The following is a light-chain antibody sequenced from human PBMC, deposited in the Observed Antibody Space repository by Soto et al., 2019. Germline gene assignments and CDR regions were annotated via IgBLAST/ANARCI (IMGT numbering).Light chain of an antibody. V-gene: IGLV2-11*01. J-gene: IGLJ1*01. Sequence: QSALTQPRSVSGSPGQSVTISCTGNSSDVGGYNYVSWYQQHPGKAPKLTIYDVNKRPSGVPDRFSGSKSGNTASLTISGLQAEHESDYYCCSYAGDYLFVFGTGTKVTVL. CDR2: DVN. CDR1: SSDVGGYNY. CDR3: CSYAGDYLFV.